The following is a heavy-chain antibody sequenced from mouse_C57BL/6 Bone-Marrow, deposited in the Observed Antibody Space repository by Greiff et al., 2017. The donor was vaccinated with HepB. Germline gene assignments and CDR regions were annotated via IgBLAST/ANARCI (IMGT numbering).Heavy chain of an antibody. CDR2: ISSGGSYT. CDR3: ARPHYGSSLSWFAY. V-gene: IGHV5-6*01. Sequence: EVNVVESGGDLVKPGGSLKLSCAASGFTFSSYGMSWVRQTPDKRLEWVATISSGGSYTYYPDSVKGRFTISRDNAKNTLYLQMSSLKSEDTAMYYCARPHYGSSLSWFAYWGQGTLVTVSA. J-gene: IGHJ3*01. CDR1: GFTFSSYG. D-gene: IGHD1-1*01.